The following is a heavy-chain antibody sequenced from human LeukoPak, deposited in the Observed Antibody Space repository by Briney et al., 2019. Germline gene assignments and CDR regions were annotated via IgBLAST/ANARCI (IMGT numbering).Heavy chain of an antibody. Sequence: GGSLTLLCGASGFPYSSNSQIWLRQAPGKGLEWVSVIYSGGSIYYADSVKGRFTISRDNSKNTLYLQMNSLRAEDTAVYYCAKYYTSYSYWLVGGKGTAVTVSS. V-gene: IGHV3-53*01. D-gene: IGHD2-15*01. CDR1: GFPYSSNS. CDR2: IYSGGSI. J-gene: IGHJ6*04. CDR3: AKYYTSYSYWLV.